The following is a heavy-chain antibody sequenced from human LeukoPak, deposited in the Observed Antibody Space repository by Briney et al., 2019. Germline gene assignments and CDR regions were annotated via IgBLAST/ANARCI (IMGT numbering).Heavy chain of an antibody. CDR1: GGSIRSSSYY. CDR3: ARLTGLMIVVHYFDY. Sequence: SETLSLTCTVSGGSIRSSSYYWGWIRQPPGRGLEWIGNIYYSGNTYSNPSLKSRLTISVDTSKNQFSLKLSSVTAADTAVYYCARLTGLMIVVHYFDYWGQGTLVTVSS. J-gene: IGHJ4*02. D-gene: IGHD3-22*01. CDR2: IYYSGNT. V-gene: IGHV4-39*01.